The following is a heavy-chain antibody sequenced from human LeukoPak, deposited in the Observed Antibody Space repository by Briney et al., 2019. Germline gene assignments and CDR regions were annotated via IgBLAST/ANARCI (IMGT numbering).Heavy chain of an antibody. J-gene: IGHJ6*02. V-gene: IGHV4-34*01. D-gene: IGHD6-13*01. CDR3: ARDFFGQQLAFYYYYGMDV. Sequence: SETLSLTYAVYGGSFSGYYWSWIRQPPGKGLEWIGEINHSGSTNYNPSLKSRVTISVDTSKNQFSLKLSSVTAADTAVYYCARDFFGQQLAFYYYYGMDVWGQGTTVTVSS. CDR1: GGSFSGYY. CDR2: INHSGST.